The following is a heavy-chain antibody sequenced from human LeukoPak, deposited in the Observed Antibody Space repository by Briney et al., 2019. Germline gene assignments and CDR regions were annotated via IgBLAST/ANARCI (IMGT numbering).Heavy chain of an antibody. CDR2: INPSGGST. V-gene: IGHV1-46*01. D-gene: IGHD2-21*02. J-gene: IGHJ4*02. Sequence: ASVKVSCKXSGYTFTSYYMHWVRQAPGQGLEWMGIINPSGGSTSYAQKFQGRVTITTDESTSTAYMELSSLRSEDTAVYYCAMDCGGDCYWHYFDYWGQGTLVTVSS. CDR3: AMDCGGDCYWHYFDY. CDR1: GYTFTSYY.